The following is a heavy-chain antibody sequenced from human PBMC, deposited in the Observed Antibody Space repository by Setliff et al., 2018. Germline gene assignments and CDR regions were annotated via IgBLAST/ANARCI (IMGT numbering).Heavy chain of an antibody. Sequence: SLRLSCAASGITVTTYAWSWVRQAPGKGLEWVAAIGGNGVTTFYRDSVKGRFTISRDNSKNTVYLQMDSLRAEDTALYYCAKSLRLYTSGSYWFDPWGQGTLVTVSS. CDR3: AKSLRLYTSGSYWFDP. CDR2: IGGNGVTT. J-gene: IGHJ5*02. CDR1: GITVTTYA. D-gene: IGHD3-10*01. V-gene: IGHV3-23*01.